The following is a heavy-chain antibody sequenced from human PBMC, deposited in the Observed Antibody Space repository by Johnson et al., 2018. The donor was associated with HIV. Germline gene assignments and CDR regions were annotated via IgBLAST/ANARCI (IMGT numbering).Heavy chain of an antibody. D-gene: IGHD1-14*01. V-gene: IGHV3-7*03. J-gene: IGHJ3*02. CDR1: GFTFDDYD. CDR3: ARYNNLSSAVDI. Sequence: MLLVESGGGAVRPGGSLRLSCAASGFTFDDYDMSWVRQAPGKGLVWVANIKQDGSEKYYVDSLKGRFTISRDNAKNSLYLQMNSLRAEDTALYYCARYNNLSSAVDIWGLGTKVTVSS. CDR2: IKQDGSEK.